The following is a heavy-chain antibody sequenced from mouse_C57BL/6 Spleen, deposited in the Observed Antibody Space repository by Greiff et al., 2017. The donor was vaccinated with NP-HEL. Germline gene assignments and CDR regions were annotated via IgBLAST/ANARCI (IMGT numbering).Heavy chain of an antibody. CDR1: GFTFSSYA. Sequence: VQLKESGGGLVKPGGSLKLSCAASGFTFSSYAMSWVRQTPEKRLEWVATISDGGSYTYYPDNVKGRFTISRDNAKNNLYLQMSHLKSEDTAMYYWASDGGYFDVWGTGTTVTVSS. J-gene: IGHJ1*03. CDR2: ISDGGSYT. CDR3: ASDGGYFDV. V-gene: IGHV5-4*01.